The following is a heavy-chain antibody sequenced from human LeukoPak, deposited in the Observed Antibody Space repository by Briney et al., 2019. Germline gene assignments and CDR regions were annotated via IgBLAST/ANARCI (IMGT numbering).Heavy chain of an antibody. V-gene: IGHV4-34*01. Sequence: SETLSLTCAVYGGSFSGYYWSWIRQPPGKGLEWIGEINHSGSTNYNLSLKSRVTISVDTSKNQFSLKLSSVTAADTAVYYCARGRAIVTIFGVVIPTYYFDYWGQGTLVTVSS. CDR1: GGSFSGYY. CDR3: ARGRAIVTIFGVVIPTYYFDY. CDR2: INHSGST. D-gene: IGHD3-3*01. J-gene: IGHJ4*02.